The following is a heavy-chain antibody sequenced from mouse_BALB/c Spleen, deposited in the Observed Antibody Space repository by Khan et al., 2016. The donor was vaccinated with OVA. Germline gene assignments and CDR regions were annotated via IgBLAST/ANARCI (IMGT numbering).Heavy chain of an antibody. J-gene: IGHJ4*01. CDR3: AREGVRGVGMDY. CDR2: IYPGDGST. Sequence: QVQLQQSGPELVKPGALVKISCKASGYTFTAYDINWVKQRPGQGLEWIGWIYPGDGSTEYNENFRGKATLTADTSSIPAYMQLRSPTSDESVVYFCAREGVRGVGMDYWGQGTSVSVSS. D-gene: IGHD1-1*01. V-gene: IGHV1S56*01. CDR1: GYTFTAYD.